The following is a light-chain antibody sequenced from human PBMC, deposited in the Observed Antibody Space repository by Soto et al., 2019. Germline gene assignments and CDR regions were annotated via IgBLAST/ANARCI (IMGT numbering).Light chain of an antibody. CDR3: QQYNSYWT. CDR1: QSIGRW. V-gene: IGKV1-5*01. J-gene: IGKJ1*01. CDR2: DAS. Sequence: DIQMTQSPPTLSASVGDRVTITCRASQSIGRWLAWYQQKPGKAPKVLIYDASTLKSGVPSRFSGSGSGTDFTLTISSLQPDDFAIYYCQQYNSYWTFGHGTKVEIK.